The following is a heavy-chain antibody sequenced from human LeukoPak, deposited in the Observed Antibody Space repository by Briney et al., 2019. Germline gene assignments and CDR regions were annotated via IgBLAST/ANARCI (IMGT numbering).Heavy chain of an antibody. J-gene: IGHJ3*02. CDR3: ARDFGVVTLGAFDI. D-gene: IGHD3-3*01. Sequence: GGSLRLSCAASGFTFNDYYMSWIRQAPGKGLEWVSYISSSGNTIYYADSVKGRFTISRDNAKNSLYLQMNSLRAEDTAVYYCARDFGVVTLGAFDIWGPGTRVTVSS. V-gene: IGHV3-11*01. CDR1: GFTFNDYY. CDR2: ISSSGNTI.